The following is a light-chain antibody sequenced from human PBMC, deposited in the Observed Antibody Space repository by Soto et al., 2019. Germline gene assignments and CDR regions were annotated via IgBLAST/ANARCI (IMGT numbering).Light chain of an antibody. CDR1: QRVYTN. J-gene: IGKJ3*01. V-gene: IGKV3-15*01. Sequence: EIVMTQSPATLSVSPGEGATLSCRASQRVYTNLAWYQQNPGQPPRLLINGAPTRATGIPARFSGSGSGTEFTFTISSLQSEDFAAYYCQQYNHWPYTFGPGTKVDIK. CDR2: GAP. CDR3: QQYNHWPYT.